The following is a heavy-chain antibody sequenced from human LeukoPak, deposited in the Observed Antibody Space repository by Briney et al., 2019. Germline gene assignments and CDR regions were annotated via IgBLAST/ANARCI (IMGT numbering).Heavy chain of an antibody. CDR2: IHPNSVDT. D-gene: IGHD3-16*01. CDR3: ARDRSQNLGLFPLSWYGP. Sequence: ASVTVSCKASGYTFTDYYIHWVRQAPGHGHEWVGLIHPNSVDTKYEQKFQGRITMTKDTSIGTAYMYVYSLKAHDTGVYYCARDRSQNLGLFPLSWYGPWGEGTLVTVSS. CDR1: GYTFTDYY. V-gene: IGHV1-2*02. J-gene: IGHJ5*02.